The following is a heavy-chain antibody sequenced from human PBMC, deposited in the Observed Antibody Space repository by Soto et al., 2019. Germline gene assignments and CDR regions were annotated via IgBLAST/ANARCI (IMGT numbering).Heavy chain of an antibody. CDR2: INPNSGGT. Sequence: ASVKVSCKASGYTFTSYYMHWVRQAPGQGLEWMGWINPNSGGTNYAQKFQGWVTMTRDTSISTAYMELSRLRSDDTAVYYCARDRQQLRPYYYGMDVWGQGTTVTVSS. V-gene: IGHV1-2*04. D-gene: IGHD6-13*01. J-gene: IGHJ6*02. CDR3: ARDRQQLRPYYYGMDV. CDR1: GYTFTSYY.